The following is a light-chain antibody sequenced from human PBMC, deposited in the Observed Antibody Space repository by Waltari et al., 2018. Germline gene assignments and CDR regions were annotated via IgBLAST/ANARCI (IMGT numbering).Light chain of an antibody. CDR3: QQSYSTPKT. CDR1: QSVSSL. CDR2: ATS. V-gene: IGKV1-39*01. Sequence: DIQMTQSPSSLSASVVDRVTITCRASQSVSSLFNWYQQKPGKAPKLLISATSNLQSGVPSRFRGSGSGTDFTLTISSLQPEDFATYYCQQSYSTPKTFGQGTKVEIK. J-gene: IGKJ1*01.